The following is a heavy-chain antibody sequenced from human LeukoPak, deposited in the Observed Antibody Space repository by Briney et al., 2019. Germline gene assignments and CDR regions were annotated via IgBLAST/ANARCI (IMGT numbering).Heavy chain of an antibody. Sequence: GGSLRLSRAASGFIFSDYYMSWIRQAPGKGLEWVSYISSSGSTIYYADSVKGRFTISRDNAKNSLYLHMNSLRAEDTAVYYCARVSSSWYYFDYWGQGTLVTVSS. J-gene: IGHJ4*02. CDR1: GFIFSDYY. V-gene: IGHV3-11*04. CDR2: ISSSGSTI. CDR3: ARVSSSWYYFDY. D-gene: IGHD6-13*01.